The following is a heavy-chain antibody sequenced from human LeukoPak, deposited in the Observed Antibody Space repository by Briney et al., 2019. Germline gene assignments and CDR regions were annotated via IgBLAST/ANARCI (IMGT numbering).Heavy chain of an antibody. D-gene: IGHD3-3*01. V-gene: IGHV6-1*01. CDR3: ARGQPPLRRFLEWLLWGNWFDP. J-gene: IGHJ5*02. CDR1: GDSVSSNSAA. Sequence: SQTLSLTCAISGDSVSSNSAAWNWIRQSPSRGLEWLGRTYYRSKWYNDYAVSVKSRITINPDTSKNQFSLKLSSVTAADTAVYYCARGQPPLRRFLEWLLWGNWFDPWGQGTLVTVSS. CDR2: TYYRSKWYN.